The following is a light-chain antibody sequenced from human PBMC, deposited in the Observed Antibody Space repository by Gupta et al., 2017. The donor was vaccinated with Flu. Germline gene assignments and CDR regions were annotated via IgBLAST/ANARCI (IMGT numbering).Light chain of an antibody. Sequence: DVVMTQSPLSLPVTLGQPASISCRSSQNLVYSDGNTYLHWFQQRPGQSPRRLIHQVSYRGFGVPDRFSGSGSGTNFTLKISRVEAEDVGVYFCMQGARWPWAFGQGTKVEIK. CDR1: QNLVYSDGNTY. V-gene: IGKV2-30*01. CDR3: MQGARWPWA. CDR2: QVS. J-gene: IGKJ1*01.